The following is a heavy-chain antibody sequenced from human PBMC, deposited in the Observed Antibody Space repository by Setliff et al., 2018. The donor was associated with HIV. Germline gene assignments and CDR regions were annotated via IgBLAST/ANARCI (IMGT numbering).Heavy chain of an antibody. CDR1: GGSVSGHY. CDR2: IYNSATT. J-gene: IGHJ6*03. Sequence: PSETLCLTCTVSGGSVSGHYWSWVRQSPEKGLEWIAYIYNSATTNYNPSLKSRLTISVDTSKNQCSLKLSSVTVADTAVYYCARVGGGVTGYPFTVWGKVTTGTVSS. V-gene: IGHV4-59*02. D-gene: IGHD3-9*01. CDR3: ARVGGGVTGYPFTV.